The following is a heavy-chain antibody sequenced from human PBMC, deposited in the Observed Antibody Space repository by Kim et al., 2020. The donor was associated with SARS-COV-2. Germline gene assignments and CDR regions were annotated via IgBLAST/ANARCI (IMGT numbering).Heavy chain of an antibody. V-gene: IGHV4-59*01. CDR1: GGSISSYY. J-gene: IGHJ4*02. CDR3: ARGFDS. CDR2: IYYRGST. Sequence: SETLSLTCTVSGGSISSYYWSWIRQPPGKGLEWIGYIYYRGSTNYNPSLKSRVTISVDTSKNQFSLKLSSVTAAETAVYSCARGFDSWGQGTLVTVSS.